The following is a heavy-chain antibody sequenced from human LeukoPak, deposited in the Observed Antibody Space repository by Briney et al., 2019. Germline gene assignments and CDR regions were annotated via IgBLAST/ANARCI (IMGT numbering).Heavy chain of an antibody. D-gene: IGHD2-2*01. CDR3: AREVGGYCSSTSCYPYYYYYYMDV. CDR1: GYTFTGYY. Sequence: ASVKFSCKASGYTFTGYYMHWVRQAPGQGLEWMGWINPNSGGTNYAQKFQGRVTMTRDTSISTAYMELSRLRSDDTAVYYCAREVGGYCSSTSCYPYYYYYYMDVWGKGTTVTVSS. J-gene: IGHJ6*03. CDR2: INPNSGGT. V-gene: IGHV1-2*02.